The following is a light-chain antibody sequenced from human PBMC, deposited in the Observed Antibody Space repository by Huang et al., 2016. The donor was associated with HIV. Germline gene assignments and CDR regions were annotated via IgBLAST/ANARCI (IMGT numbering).Light chain of an antibody. CDR2: GPS. J-gene: IGKJ1*01. Sequence: EILMSQSPDTRSASPGEKVTLSCRASQEIADEVAWFQQKPGQPPRLLIYGPSTRDAGVPDRFTGGGSGDGYTLYINGRQSEDFAVYYCQQYYSWPRTFGQGTRVEVK. CDR3: QQYYSWPRT. CDR1: QEIADE. V-gene: IGKV3-15*01.